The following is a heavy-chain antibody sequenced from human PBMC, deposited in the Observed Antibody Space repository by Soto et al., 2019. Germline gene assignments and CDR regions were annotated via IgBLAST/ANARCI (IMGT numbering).Heavy chain of an antibody. CDR2: INPILSMS. V-gene: IGHV1-69*02. CDR1: GDTFNFYS. D-gene: IGHD3-10*01. J-gene: IGHJ4*02. CDR3: ATSYGSGYRALDS. Sequence: QVQLVQSGADVQRPGSSVRVSCKASGDTFNFYSINWVRQAPGLGLQWMGRINPILSMSNYAPRFQGRVTMTEDKSTSTAYMELSSLRSEDTAMYYCATSYGSGYRALDSWGQGALVTVSS.